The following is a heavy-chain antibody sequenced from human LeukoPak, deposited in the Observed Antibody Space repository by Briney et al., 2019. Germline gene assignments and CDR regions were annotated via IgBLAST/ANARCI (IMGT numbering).Heavy chain of an antibody. J-gene: IGHJ4*02. V-gene: IGHV4-59*02. CDR3: ASHSGYDYFDY. D-gene: IGHD5-12*01. Sequence: SETLSLTCTVSGGSVSSYYWSWIRQPPGKGLEWIGYKYNSGSTNYNPSLKGRVTISVDTSKNQFSLKLSSVTAADTAVYYCASHSGYDYFDYWGQGTLVTVSS. CDR1: GGSVSSYY. CDR2: KYNSGST.